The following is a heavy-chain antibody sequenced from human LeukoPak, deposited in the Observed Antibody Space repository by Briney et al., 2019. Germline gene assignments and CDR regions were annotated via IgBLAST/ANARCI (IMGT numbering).Heavy chain of an antibody. D-gene: IGHD2-15*01. CDR3: AKGLDIVVVVAAYFDY. J-gene: IGHJ4*02. CDR2: ISGSGGST. CDR1: GFTFSSYT. V-gene: IGHV3-23*01. Sequence: GGSLRLSCTASGFTFSSYTMNWVRQAPGKGLEWVSAISGSGGSTYYADSVKGRFTISRDNSKNTLYLQMNSLRAEDTAVYYCAKGLDIVVVVAAYFDYWGQGTLVTVSS.